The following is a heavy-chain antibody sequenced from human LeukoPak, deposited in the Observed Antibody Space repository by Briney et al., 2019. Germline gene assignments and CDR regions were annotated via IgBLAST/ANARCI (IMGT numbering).Heavy chain of an antibody. CDR2: IYPGDSDT. D-gene: IGHD3-3*01. V-gene: IGHV5-51*01. CDR1: GYSFTSYW. CDR3: ARTGIYYDFWSGYNAFDI. J-gene: IGHJ3*02. Sequence: GESLQISCKASGYSFTSYWIGWVRQLPGKGLEWMGIIYPGDSDTRFSPSFQGQVTMSADKSISTAYLQWSSLKASDTAMYYCARTGIYYDFWSGYNAFDIWGQGAMVTVSS.